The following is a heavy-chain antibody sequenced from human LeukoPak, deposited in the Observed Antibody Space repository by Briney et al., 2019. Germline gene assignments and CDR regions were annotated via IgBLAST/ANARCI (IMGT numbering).Heavy chain of an antibody. CDR2: INPSGGST. J-gene: IGHJ5*02. CDR3: ARGVTEMATPDDP. D-gene: IGHD5-24*01. Sequence: GASVKVSCKASGYTFTSYYMHWVRQAPGQGLEWMGIINPSGGSTSYAQKFQGRVTMTRDTSTSKVYMELSSPRSEDTAVYYCARGVTEMATPDDPWGQGTLVTVSS. CDR1: GYTFTSYY. V-gene: IGHV1-46*01.